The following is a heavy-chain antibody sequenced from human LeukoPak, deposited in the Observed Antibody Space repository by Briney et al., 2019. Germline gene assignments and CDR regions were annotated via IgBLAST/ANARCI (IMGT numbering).Heavy chain of an antibody. D-gene: IGHD3-3*01. Sequence: SETLSLTCAVYGGSFSGYYWSWIRQPPGKGLEWIGEINHSGSTNYNPSLKSRVTISVDTSKNQFSLKLSSVTAADTAVYYCARDSIFSHFNWFDPWGQGTLVTVSS. J-gene: IGHJ5*02. V-gene: IGHV4-34*01. CDR1: GGSFSGYY. CDR3: ARDSIFSHFNWFDP. CDR2: INHSGST.